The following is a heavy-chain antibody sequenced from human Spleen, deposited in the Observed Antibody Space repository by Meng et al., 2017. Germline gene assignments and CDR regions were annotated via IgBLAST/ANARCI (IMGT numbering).Heavy chain of an antibody. D-gene: IGHD6-19*01. CDR2: IYWDDDR. CDR1: GFSLITGGVG. Sequence: QITLKESGPTLVKPTQTITCTCTFSGFSLITGGVGVGWIRQPPGKALEWLALIYWDDDRRYSPSLKSRLTITKDTSKNQVVLTMTNMDPVDTATYYCAHRGIAVAAYDYWGQGTLVTVSS. J-gene: IGHJ4*01. V-gene: IGHV2-5*02. CDR3: AHRGIAVAAYDY.